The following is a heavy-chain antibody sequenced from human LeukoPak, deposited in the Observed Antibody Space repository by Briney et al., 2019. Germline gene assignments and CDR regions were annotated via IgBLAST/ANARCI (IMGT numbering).Heavy chain of an antibody. V-gene: IGHV3-74*01. Sequence: GTSLRPSCAASGFTFSSYWMHWVRQAPGKGLVWVPRINSDGSSTSYADSVKGRFTISRDNAKNTLYLQMNSLRAEDTAVYYCASLYHYDNPTDFDYWGQGTLVTVSS. J-gene: IGHJ4*02. CDR1: GFTFSSYW. CDR2: INSDGSST. D-gene: IGHD3-9*01. CDR3: ASLYHYDNPTDFDY.